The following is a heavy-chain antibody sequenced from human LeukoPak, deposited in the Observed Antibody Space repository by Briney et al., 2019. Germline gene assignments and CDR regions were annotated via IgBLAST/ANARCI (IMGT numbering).Heavy chain of an antibody. Sequence: PGRSLRLSCAASGFTFSSYAMHWVRQAPGKGLEYVSAISSNGGSTYYANSVKGRFTISRDNSKNTLYLQMGSLRAEDMAVYYCVRGLGLRYPLDYWGQGTLVTVSS. CDR2: ISSNGGST. CDR3: VRGLGLRYPLDY. V-gene: IGHV3-64*01. CDR1: GFTFSSYA. D-gene: IGHD5-12*01. J-gene: IGHJ4*02.